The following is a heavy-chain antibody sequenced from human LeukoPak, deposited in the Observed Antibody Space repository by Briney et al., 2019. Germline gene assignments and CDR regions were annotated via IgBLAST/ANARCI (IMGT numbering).Heavy chain of an antibody. CDR1: GGSISSYY. Sequence: SETLSLTCTVSGGSISSYYWSWIRQPPGKGLEWIGDIYNTGSTNYNPSLKSRVTISVDTSKNQFSLKLSSVTAADTAVYYCARGRKKSTYYYDSSGYYYAATLEYWGQGTLVTVSS. CDR2: IYNTGST. V-gene: IGHV4-59*12. D-gene: IGHD3-22*01. CDR3: ARGRKKSTYYYDSSGYYYAATLEY. J-gene: IGHJ4*02.